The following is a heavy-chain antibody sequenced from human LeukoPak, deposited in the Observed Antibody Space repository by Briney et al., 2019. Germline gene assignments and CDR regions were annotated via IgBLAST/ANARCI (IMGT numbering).Heavy chain of an antibody. J-gene: IGHJ4*02. CDR1: GFTFSSYA. CDR2: ISGSGGST. V-gene: IGHV3-23*01. CDR3: AKRPGYSYGYFDY. D-gene: IGHD5-18*01. Sequence: PGGSLRLSCAASGFTFSSYAMSWVRQAPGKGLEWVSAISGSGGSTYYADSVKGRFTISRDNSKDTLYLQMNSLRAEDTAVYYCAKRPGYSYGYFDYWGQGTLVTVSS.